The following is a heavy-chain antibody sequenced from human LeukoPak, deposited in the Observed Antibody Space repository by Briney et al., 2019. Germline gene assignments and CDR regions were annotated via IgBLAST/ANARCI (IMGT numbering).Heavy chain of an antibody. J-gene: IGHJ4*02. CDR3: ARHSEPTVTTLDY. CDR1: GYSISSGYY. V-gene: IGHV4-38-2*01. D-gene: IGHD4-11*01. Sequence: SETLSLTCAVSGYSISSGYYWGWIRQRPGKGLEWIGSIYHSGSTYYNPSLKSRVTISVDTSQNQFSLKLSSVTAADTAVYYCARHSEPTVTTLDYWGQGTLVTVSS. CDR2: IYHSGST.